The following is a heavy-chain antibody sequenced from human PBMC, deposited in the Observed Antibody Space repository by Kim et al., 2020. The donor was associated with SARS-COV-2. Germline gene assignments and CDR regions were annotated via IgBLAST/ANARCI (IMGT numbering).Heavy chain of an antibody. D-gene: IGHD6-19*01. CDR2: ISYDGSNK. Sequence: GGSLRLSCAASGFTFSSYGMHWVRQAPGKGLEWVAVISYDGSNKYYADSVKGRFTISRDNSKNTLYLQMNSLRGEDTAVYYCARDLSSVWYRHFDYWGQGTLVTVSS. J-gene: IGHJ4*02. V-gene: IGHV3-33*05. CDR3: ARDLSSVWYRHFDY. CDR1: GFTFSSYG.